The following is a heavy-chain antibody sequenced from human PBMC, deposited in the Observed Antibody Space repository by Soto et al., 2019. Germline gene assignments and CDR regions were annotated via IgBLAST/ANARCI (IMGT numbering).Heavy chain of an antibody. V-gene: IGHV1-18*01. CDR1: GYTFTSYG. J-gene: IGHJ6*02. CDR3: ARVFRSGYFDYYYYYGMDV. D-gene: IGHD3-22*01. CDR2: ISAYNGNT. Sequence: QVQLVQSGAEVKKPGASVKVSCKASGYTFTSYGISWVRQAPGQGLEWMGWISAYNGNTNYAQKLQGRVTMTTDTATSTAYMELRSLRSDDTAVYYCARVFRSGYFDYYYYYGMDVWGQGTTVTVSS.